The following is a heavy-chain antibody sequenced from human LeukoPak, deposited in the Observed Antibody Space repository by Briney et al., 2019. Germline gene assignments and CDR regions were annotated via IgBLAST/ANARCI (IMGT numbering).Heavy chain of an antibody. J-gene: IGHJ6*03. CDR3: AKDGDAGTSYYFYYMDV. Sequence: GGSLRLSCAASGFPFRNAWMSWVRQAPGKGLEWVGRIKIKTEGGTTDYAAPVDGRFSISRDDSKNTLYLQMNSLRAEDTAVYYCAKDGDAGTSYYFYYMDVWGKGTTVTVSS. V-gene: IGHV3-15*01. CDR2: IKIKTEGGTT. D-gene: IGHD7-27*01. CDR1: GFPFRNAW.